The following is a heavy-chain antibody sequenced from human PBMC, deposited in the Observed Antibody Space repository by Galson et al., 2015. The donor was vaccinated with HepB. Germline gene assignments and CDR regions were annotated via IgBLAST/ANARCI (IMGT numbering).Heavy chain of an antibody. CDR2: IYYSGST. CDR3: ARHIGYMDV. D-gene: IGHD2-15*01. CDR1: GGSISSSSYY. V-gene: IGHV4-39*01. J-gene: IGHJ6*03. Sequence: SETLSLTCTVSGGSISSSSYYWGWIRQPPGKGLEWIGSIYYSGSTYYNPSLKSRVTISVDTSKNQFSLKLSSVTAADTAVYYCARHIGYMDVWGKGTTVTVSS.